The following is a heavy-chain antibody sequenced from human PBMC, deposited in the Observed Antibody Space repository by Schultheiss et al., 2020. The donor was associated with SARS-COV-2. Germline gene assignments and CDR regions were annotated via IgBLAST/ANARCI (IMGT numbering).Heavy chain of an antibody. V-gene: IGHV3-48*02. CDR3: TRRVPGSSFNCFDP. CDR2: TSRDETSV. D-gene: IGHD2-2*01. J-gene: IGHJ5*02. CDR1: GFNLSSYN. Sequence: GGSLRLSCAASGFNLSSYNMNWVRQAPGKGLEWLSYTSRDETSVHYADSVKGRFTISRDNAKNSLYLQLNSLRDEDTAVYYCTRRVPGSSFNCFDPWGQGTLVTVSS.